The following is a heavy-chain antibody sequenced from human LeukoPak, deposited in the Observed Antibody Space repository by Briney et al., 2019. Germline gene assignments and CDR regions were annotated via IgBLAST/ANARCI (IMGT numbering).Heavy chain of an antibody. D-gene: IGHD3-16*01. Sequence: SQTLSLTCAISGGSLSSNGAAWNWIRQSPSRGLEWLGRTYYRSKWYNDYAVSVRGRITINPDTSKNQFSLQLNSVTPEDTAVYYCVRDGEGGLDYFDHWGQGTLVTVSS. V-gene: IGHV6-1*01. CDR2: TYYRSKWYN. CDR3: VRDGEGGLDYFDH. CDR1: GGSLSSNGAA. J-gene: IGHJ4*02.